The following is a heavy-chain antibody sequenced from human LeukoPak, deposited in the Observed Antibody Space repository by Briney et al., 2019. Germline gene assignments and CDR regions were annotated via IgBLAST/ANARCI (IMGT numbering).Heavy chain of an antibody. CDR3: ARVRITIFGVEKYYFDY. J-gene: IGHJ4*02. Sequence: GASVKVSCKASGYTFTSYYIHWVRQAPGQGLEWMRIINPSGGSTSYAQKFQGRVTMTRDTSTSTVYMELRSLRSEDTAVYYCARVRITIFGVEKYYFDYWGQGTLVTVSS. CDR2: INPSGGST. V-gene: IGHV1-46*01. CDR1: GYTFTSYY. D-gene: IGHD3-3*01.